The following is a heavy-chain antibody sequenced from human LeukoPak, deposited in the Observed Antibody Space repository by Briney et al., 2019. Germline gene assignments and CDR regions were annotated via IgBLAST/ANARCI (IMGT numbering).Heavy chain of an antibody. CDR3: ARAYYDSSGYYSSYFDY. J-gene: IGHJ4*02. V-gene: IGHV4-34*01. Sequence: SETLSLTCAVYGGSFSSYYWSWIRQPPGKGLEWIGEINHSGSTNYNPSLKSRVTISVDTSKNQFSLKLSSVTAADTAVYYCARAYYDSSGYYSSYFDYWGQGTLVTVSS. D-gene: IGHD3-22*01. CDR1: GGSFSSYY. CDR2: INHSGST.